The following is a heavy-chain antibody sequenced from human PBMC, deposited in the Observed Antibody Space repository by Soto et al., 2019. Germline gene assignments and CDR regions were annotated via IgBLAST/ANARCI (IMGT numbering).Heavy chain of an antibody. D-gene: IGHD4-4*01. Sequence: QVPLVQSGAEVKKPGASVKVSCKASGYTFTSYGISWVRQAPGQGLEWMGWISAYNGNTNYAQKLQGRVTMTTDTSTSTAYMELRSLRSDDTAVYYCARNDYSPYYYYYGMDVWGQGITVTVSS. J-gene: IGHJ6*02. CDR3: ARNDYSPYYYYYGMDV. V-gene: IGHV1-18*01. CDR2: ISAYNGNT. CDR1: GYTFTSYG.